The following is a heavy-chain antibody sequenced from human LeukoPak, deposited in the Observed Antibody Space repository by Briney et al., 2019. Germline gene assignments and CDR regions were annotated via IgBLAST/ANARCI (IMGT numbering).Heavy chain of an antibody. CDR2: ITWNSGDV. V-gene: IGHV3-9*01. D-gene: IGHD3-10*01. Sequence: GGSLRLSCAASGLPFAGYVIHWVRPVPGKGLEWVSNITWNSGDVVSADSVKGRFTISRDNAKNSLYLQMNGLRLGDTALYYCAKDLRGTGAFDMWGPGTLVTVSS. CDR1: GLPFAGYV. CDR3: AKDLRGTGAFDM. J-gene: IGHJ3*02.